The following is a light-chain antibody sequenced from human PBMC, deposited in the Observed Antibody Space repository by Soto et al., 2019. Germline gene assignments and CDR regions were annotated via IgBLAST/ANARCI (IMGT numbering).Light chain of an antibody. V-gene: IGKV3-15*01. CDR3: QQYINWPPLT. CDR2: GAS. Sequence: EIVFTQSPAPLSVSPGERGTLSCRASQSVSTNLVWYQQKPGLAPRLLIFGASTRATNIPARCSGNGSGTEFTLTISSLQSEDFAVSSCQQYINWPPLTFGGGTKVEIK. CDR1: QSVSTN. J-gene: IGKJ4*02.